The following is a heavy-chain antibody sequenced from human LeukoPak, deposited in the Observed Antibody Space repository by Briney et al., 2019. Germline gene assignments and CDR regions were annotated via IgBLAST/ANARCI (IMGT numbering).Heavy chain of an antibody. Sequence: PGGSLRLSCAASGFTFSSYWMSWVRQAPGEGLEWVANIKQDGTEKYYMDSVKGRFSISRDNAKNSLYLQMNALRAEDTAVYYCARDFLGAFDIWGQGTMVTVSS. J-gene: IGHJ3*02. V-gene: IGHV3-7*01. D-gene: IGHD3-16*01. CDR1: GFTFSSYW. CDR3: ARDFLGAFDI. CDR2: IKQDGTEK.